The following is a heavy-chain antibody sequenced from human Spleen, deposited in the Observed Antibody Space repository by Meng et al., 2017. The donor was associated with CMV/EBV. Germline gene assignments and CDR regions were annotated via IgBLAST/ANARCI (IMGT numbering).Heavy chain of an antibody. CDR2: IKQDGSER. CDR3: ARVSGERGYGSGSSYYYYYGMDV. CDR1: GFTFSSYW. Sequence: GGSLRLSCAASGFTFSSYWMSWVRQAPGKGLEWVANIKQDGSERYYVDSVKGRFTISRDNAKNSLYLQMNSLSAEDTAVYYCARVSGERGYGSGSSYYYYYGMDVWGQGTTVTVSS. V-gene: IGHV3-7*01. D-gene: IGHD3-10*01. J-gene: IGHJ6*02.